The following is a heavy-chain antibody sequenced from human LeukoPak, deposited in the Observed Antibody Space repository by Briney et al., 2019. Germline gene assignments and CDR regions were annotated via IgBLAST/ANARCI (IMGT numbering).Heavy chain of an antibody. D-gene: IGHD3-9*01. CDR2: INHSGST. V-gene: IGHV4-34*01. Sequence: SETLSLTCAVYGGSFSGYYWSWIRQPPGKGLEWIGEINHSGSTNYNPSLKSRVTISVDTSKNQFSLKLSSVTAADTAVYYCARHDSRPTYENTFDYWGQGTLVTVSS. J-gene: IGHJ4*02. CDR1: GGSFSGYY. CDR3: ARHDSRPTYENTFDY.